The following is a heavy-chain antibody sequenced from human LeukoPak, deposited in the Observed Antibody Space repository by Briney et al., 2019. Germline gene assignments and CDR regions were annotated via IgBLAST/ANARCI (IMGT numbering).Heavy chain of an antibody. CDR2: ISASGSTT. CDR1: GFTFTDYA. Sequence: PGGSLRLSCAASGFTFTDYAMGWVRQAPGQGLEWASTISASGSTTYYADSVRGWFTISRDNSKNTLSLQMSSLRAEDTAVYYCAKARTPYNSGFDYWGQGTLVAVSS. J-gene: IGHJ4*02. CDR3: AKARTPYNSGFDY. D-gene: IGHD6-19*01. V-gene: IGHV3-23*01.